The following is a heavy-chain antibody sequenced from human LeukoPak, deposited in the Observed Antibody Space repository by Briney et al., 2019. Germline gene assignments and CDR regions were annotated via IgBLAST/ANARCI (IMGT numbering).Heavy chain of an antibody. D-gene: IGHD1-26*01. Sequence: GGSLRLSCAASGFTFSRYWMHWVRQAPGKGLVWVSRINTDGSSTSYADSVKGRFTISRDNAKNTLYLQMNSLRAEDTAVYYCAKGQIYSGSHYWGQGTLVTVSS. CDR3: AKGQIYSGSHY. J-gene: IGHJ4*02. CDR1: GFTFSRYW. V-gene: IGHV3-74*01. CDR2: INTDGSST.